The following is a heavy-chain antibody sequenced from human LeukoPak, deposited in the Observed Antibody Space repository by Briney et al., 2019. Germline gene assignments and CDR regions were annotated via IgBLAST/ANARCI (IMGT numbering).Heavy chain of an antibody. J-gene: IGHJ4*02. D-gene: IGHD4-23*01. V-gene: IGHV3-23*01. CDR2: ISGSGGNT. CDR1: GFTFSSYA. CDR3: AKDQYGGNPQYYFDY. Sequence: GGSLRLSCAASGFTFSSYAMSYVRQAPGKGLDWVSAISGSGGNTYYADSVKGRFTISRDNSKNTLYLQMNSLRAEDTAVYYCAKDQYGGNPQYYFDYWGQGTLVTVSS.